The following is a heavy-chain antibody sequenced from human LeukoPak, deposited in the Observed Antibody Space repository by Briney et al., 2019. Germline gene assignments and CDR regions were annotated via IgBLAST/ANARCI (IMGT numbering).Heavy chain of an antibody. CDR2: ISGSGGST. D-gene: IGHD3-22*01. J-gene: IGHJ4*02. V-gene: IGHV3-23*01. Sequence: PGGSLRLSCAASEFTFSSYGMHWVRQAPGKGLEWVSAISGSGGSTYYADSVKGRFTISRDNSKNTLYLQMNSLRAEDTAVYYCAKSGTYYYDSSGYGIDYWGQGSLVTVSS. CDR3: AKSGTYYYDSSGYGIDY. CDR1: EFTFSSYG.